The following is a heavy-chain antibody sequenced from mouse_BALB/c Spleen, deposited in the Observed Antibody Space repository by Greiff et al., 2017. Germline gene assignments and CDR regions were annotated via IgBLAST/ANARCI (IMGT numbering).Heavy chain of an antibody. J-gene: IGHJ4*01. CDR3: AREGTARASYAMDY. D-gene: IGHD3-2*01. CDR1: GFTFSSYA. Sequence: DVMLVESGGGLVKPGGSLKLSCAASGFTFSSYAMSWVRQSPEKRLEWVAEISSGGSYTYYPDTVTGRFTISRDNAKNTLYLEMSSLRSEDTAMYYCAREGTARASYAMDYWGQGTSVTVSS. V-gene: IGHV5-9-4*01. CDR2: ISSGGSYT.